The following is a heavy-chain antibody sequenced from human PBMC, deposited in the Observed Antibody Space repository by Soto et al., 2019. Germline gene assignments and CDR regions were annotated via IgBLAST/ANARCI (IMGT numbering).Heavy chain of an antibody. CDR2: INAGNGNT. CDR3: ARGPNIVVVIATSLTFDY. CDR1: GYTFTSYA. D-gene: IGHD2-21*01. V-gene: IGHV1-3*01. J-gene: IGHJ4*02. Sequence: GASVKVSCKASGYTFTSYAMHWVRQAPGQRLEWMGWINAGNGNTKYSQKFQGRVTITRDTSASTAYMELSSLRSEDTAVYYCARGPNIVVVIATSLTFDYWGQGTLVTVSS.